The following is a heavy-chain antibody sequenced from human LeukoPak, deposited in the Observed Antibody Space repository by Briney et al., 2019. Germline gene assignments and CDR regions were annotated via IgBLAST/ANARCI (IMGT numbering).Heavy chain of an antibody. Sequence: PGGSLRLSCAASGFTFSGSAIHWVRQAPGQRLEWMGWINAGNGNTKYSQKFQGRVTITRDTSASTAYMELSSLRSEDTAVYYCARGKGSSWYHQDYYYGMDVWGQGTTVTVSS. CDR1: GFTFSGSA. CDR3: ARGKGSSWYHQDYYYGMDV. CDR2: INAGNGNT. V-gene: IGHV1-3*01. J-gene: IGHJ6*02. D-gene: IGHD6-13*01.